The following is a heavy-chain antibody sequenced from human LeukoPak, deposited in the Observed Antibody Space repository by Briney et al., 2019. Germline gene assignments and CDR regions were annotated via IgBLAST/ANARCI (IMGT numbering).Heavy chain of an antibody. CDR2: ISSSSSNI. Sequence: GGSLRLSCAASGFTFSTYSMNWVRQAPGKGLEWVSSISSSSSNIYYAESVKGRFTISRDNAKNSLYLQMNSLRAEDTAVYYCARTHRNIVVVPAANYWGQGTLVTVSS. CDR3: ARTHRNIVVVPAANY. J-gene: IGHJ4*02. D-gene: IGHD2-2*01. CDR1: GFTFSTYS. V-gene: IGHV3-21*01.